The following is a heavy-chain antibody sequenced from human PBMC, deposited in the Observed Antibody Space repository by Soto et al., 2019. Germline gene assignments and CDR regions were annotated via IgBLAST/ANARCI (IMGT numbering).Heavy chain of an antibody. CDR3: ARYQPYSTGYYYFDH. D-gene: IGHD6-19*01. J-gene: IGHJ4*02. CDR2: ISGHNGHT. Sequence: QVQLVQSGAEVKKPGASVKVSCKTSGYNVTTYGVSWVRQAPGQGLEWMGWISGHNGHTNYAQTFQGRVTMTTDTSTTTGYMKLRSLRSDDTAVYYCARYQPYSTGYYYFDHWGLGTLAIVTS. V-gene: IGHV1-18*01. CDR1: GYNVTTYG.